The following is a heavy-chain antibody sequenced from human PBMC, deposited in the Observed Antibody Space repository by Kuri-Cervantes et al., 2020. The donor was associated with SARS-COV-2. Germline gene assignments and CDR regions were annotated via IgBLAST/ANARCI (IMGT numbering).Heavy chain of an antibody. D-gene: IGHD5-24*01. CDR3: ARRNPLGMATMANDY. CDR2: INPSGGST. J-gene: IGHJ4*02. Sequence: GESLKISCKGSGYSFTSYYMHWVRQAPGQGLEWMGIINPSGGSTNYAQKLQGRVTVTTDTSTSTAYMELRSLRSDDTAVYYCARRNPLGMATMANDYWGQGTLVTVSS. CDR1: GYSFTSYY. V-gene: IGHV1-46*01.